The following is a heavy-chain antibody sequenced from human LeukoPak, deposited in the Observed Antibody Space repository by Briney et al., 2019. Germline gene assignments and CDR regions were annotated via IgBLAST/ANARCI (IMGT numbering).Heavy chain of an antibody. J-gene: IGHJ4*02. CDR1: GFTFSSYA. CDR2: ISGSGGST. Sequence: PGGSLRLSCAASGFTFSSYAMSWVRQAPGKGLEWVSAISGSGGSTYYADSVKGRFTISRDNSKNTLYLQMNSLRAEDTAVYYCVKVLYYYDSSGYYEHYWGQGTLVTVSS. V-gene: IGHV3-23*01. D-gene: IGHD3-22*01. CDR3: VKVLYYYDSSGYYEHY.